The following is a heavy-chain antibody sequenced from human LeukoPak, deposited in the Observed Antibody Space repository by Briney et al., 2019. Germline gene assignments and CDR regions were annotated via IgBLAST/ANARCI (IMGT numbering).Heavy chain of an antibody. CDR3: ARGPPPYWRGDSCYSFLYFHH. J-gene: IGHJ1*01. CDR1: GYTFTSYN. CDR2: MNPNSGNT. Sequence: ASVKVSCKASGYTFTSYNINWVPQATGQGLEWMGWMNPNSGNTGYAQKFQGRVTMTRDTSISTAYLELTTLRPDDTAVYYCARGPPPYWRGDSCYSFLYFHHWGQGTLVTVSS. V-gene: IGHV1-8*01. D-gene: IGHD2-15*01.